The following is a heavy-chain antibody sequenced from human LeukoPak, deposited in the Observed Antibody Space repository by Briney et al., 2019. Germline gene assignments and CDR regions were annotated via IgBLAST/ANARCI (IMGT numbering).Heavy chain of an antibody. CDR3: ARWSGSVTARNYYYMDV. CDR2: IYTSGTT. D-gene: IGHD6-6*01. CDR1: GGSVRRGNYY. J-gene: IGHJ6*03. V-gene: IGHV4-61*02. Sequence: SETLSLTCTVSGGSVRRGNYYWTWIRQPAGSGLEWIGRIYTSGTTDYNPSLRTRVTISVDASRNQFSLNLSSVTAADTAVHYCARWSGSVTARNYYYMDVWGEGTTVTVSS.